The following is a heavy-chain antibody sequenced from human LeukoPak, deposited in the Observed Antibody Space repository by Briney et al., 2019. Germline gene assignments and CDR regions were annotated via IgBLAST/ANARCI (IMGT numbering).Heavy chain of an antibody. Sequence: GESLKISCKGSGYSFTSYWLGWVRQMPGKGLEWMGIIHPGDSDTSYSPSFQGQVTISADKSISTTYLQWSRLKASHTAMYYCARQAGSYGKKDYWGQGSLVTVSS. CDR1: GYSFTSYW. V-gene: IGHV5-51*01. D-gene: IGHD1-26*01. J-gene: IGHJ4*02. CDR2: IHPGDSDT. CDR3: ARQAGSYGKKDY.